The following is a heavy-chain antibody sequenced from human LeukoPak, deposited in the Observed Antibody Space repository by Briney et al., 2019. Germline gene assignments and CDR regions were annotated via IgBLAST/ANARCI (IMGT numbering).Heavy chain of an antibody. V-gene: IGHV1-2*02. Sequence: ASVKVSCKASGYTFTDYYMHWVRQAPGQGLEWMGWINPNSGGTNYAQKFQGRVTMTRDTSISTAYMELSRLRSDDTAVYYCARAVMIAGGYYFDYWGQGTLVTVSS. CDR2: INPNSGGT. CDR1: GYTFTDYY. J-gene: IGHJ4*02. D-gene: IGHD3-22*01. CDR3: ARAVMIAGGYYFDY.